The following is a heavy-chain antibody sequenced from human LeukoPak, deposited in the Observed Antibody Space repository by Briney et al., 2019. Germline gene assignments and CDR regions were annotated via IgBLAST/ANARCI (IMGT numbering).Heavy chain of an antibody. CDR2: IIPIFGTA. D-gene: IGHD6-6*01. V-gene: IGHV1-69*05. CDR3: AREASEAARSLGY. Sequence: ASVKVSCKAPGGTFSSYAISWVRQAPGQGLEWMGGIIPIFGTANYAQKFQGRVTITTDESTSTAYMELSSLRSEDTAVYYCAREASEAARSLGYWGQGTLVTVSS. J-gene: IGHJ4*02. CDR1: GGTFSSYA.